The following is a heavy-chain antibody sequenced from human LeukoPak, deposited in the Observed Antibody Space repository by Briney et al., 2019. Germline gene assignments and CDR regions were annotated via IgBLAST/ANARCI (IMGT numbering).Heavy chain of an antibody. D-gene: IGHD4-17*01. V-gene: IGHV1-2*02. J-gene: IGHJ4*02. CDR2: INPNSGAT. CDR3: ARGPTVTTDY. CDR1: GYTFNDYF. Sequence: ASVKVSCKASGYTFNDYFMHWVRQAPGQGLEWMGWINPNSGATNSAQKFQGRVTMTRDTSIRTAYMELRRLRSDDTAVYYCARGPTVTTDYWGQGTLVTVSS.